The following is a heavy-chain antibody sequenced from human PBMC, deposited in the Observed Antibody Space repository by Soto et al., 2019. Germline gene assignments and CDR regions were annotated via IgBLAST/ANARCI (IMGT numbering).Heavy chain of an antibody. J-gene: IGHJ4*02. Sequence: QVQLVESGGGVVQPGRSLRLSCAASGFTFSSYGMHWVRQAPGKGLEWMAVIWYDGNSKDYGDSVRGRFTVSRDNSKNTVYLQRASLRDEATSVYYCARDSSSGEGFDFGGQGTLVTVSS. D-gene: IGHD7-27*01. CDR3: ARDSSSGEGFDF. CDR1: GFTFSSYG. V-gene: IGHV3-33*01. CDR2: IWYDGNSK.